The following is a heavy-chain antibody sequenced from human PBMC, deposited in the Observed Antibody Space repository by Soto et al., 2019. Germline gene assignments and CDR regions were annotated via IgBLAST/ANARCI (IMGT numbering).Heavy chain of an antibody. D-gene: IGHD3-10*01. CDR1: GYTFTSYA. J-gene: IGHJ6*03. CDR2: INAGNGNT. CDR3: ARGSRGSGSYYDYYYYYYYMDV. Sequence: ASVKVSFKASGYTFTSYAMHWVRQAPGQRLEWMGWINAGNGNTKYSQKFQGRVTITRDTSASTAYMELSSLRSEDTAVYYCARGSRGSGSYYDYYYYYYYMDVWGKGTTVTVSS. V-gene: IGHV1-3*01.